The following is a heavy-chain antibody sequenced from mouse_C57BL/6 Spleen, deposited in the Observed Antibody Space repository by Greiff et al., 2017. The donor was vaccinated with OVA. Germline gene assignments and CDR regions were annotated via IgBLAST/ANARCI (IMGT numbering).Heavy chain of an antibody. V-gene: IGHV5-4*01. Sequence: EVQLQESGGGLVKPGGSLKLSCAASGFTFSSYAMSWVRQTPEKRLEWVATISDGGSYTYYPDNVKGRFTISRDNAKNNLYLQMSHLKSEDTAMYYCAREITTVVAEYYYAMDYWGQGTSVTVSS. CDR3: AREITTVVAEYYYAMDY. J-gene: IGHJ4*01. CDR1: GFTFSSYA. CDR2: ISDGGSYT. D-gene: IGHD1-1*01.